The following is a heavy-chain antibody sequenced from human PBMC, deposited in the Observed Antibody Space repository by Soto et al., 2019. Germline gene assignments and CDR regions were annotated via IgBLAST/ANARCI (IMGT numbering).Heavy chain of an antibody. D-gene: IGHD6-13*01. J-gene: IGHJ4*02. CDR2: IYYSGST. V-gene: IGHV4-61*01. Sequence: QVQLQESGPGLVKPSETLSLTCTVSGGSVSSGSYYWNWIRQPPGKGLEWIGYIYYSGSTNYNPSLTRRVTIPVSTSKIQLSLKLSSVTAADTAVYYCARGHSIPLAATDTTHFDYWGQGTLVTVSS. CDR1: GGSVSSGSYY. CDR3: ARGHSIPLAATDTTHFDY.